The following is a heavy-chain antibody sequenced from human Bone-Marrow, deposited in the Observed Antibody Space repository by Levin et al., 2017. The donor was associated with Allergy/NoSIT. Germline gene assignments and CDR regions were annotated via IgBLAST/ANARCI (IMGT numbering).Heavy chain of an antibody. V-gene: IGHV3-23*01. J-gene: IGHJ5*02. Sequence: GESLKISCAASGFIFPNYGMTWVRLAPGKGLEWVSAISMSGSSTDYADSVNGRFTISRDNRRDTLFLQMNSLRPEDTALYLCVRGSTSPDRWGQGTLVSVSS. CDR1: GFIFPNYG. D-gene: IGHD3-16*01. CDR3: VRGSTSPDR. CDR2: ISMSGSST.